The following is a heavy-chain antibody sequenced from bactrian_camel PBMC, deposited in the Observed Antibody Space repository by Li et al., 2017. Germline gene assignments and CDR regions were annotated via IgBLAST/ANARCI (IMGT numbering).Heavy chain of an antibody. CDR2: FHFGGGGT. CDR3: ASTRAPCYGGDWWPMEDHYKL. J-gene: IGHJ4*01. Sequence: HVQLVESGGLVQPGGSLRLSCVGSGFGPKVYCMGWFRQPPGNQREPVASFHFGGGGTFYADSVKGRFTVSRDAAANVNLRMNNLKPEDTGMYYCASTRAPCYGGDWWPMEDHYKLWGRGTQVTVS. D-gene: IGHD7*01. CDR1: GFGPKVYC. V-gene: IGHV3S60*01.